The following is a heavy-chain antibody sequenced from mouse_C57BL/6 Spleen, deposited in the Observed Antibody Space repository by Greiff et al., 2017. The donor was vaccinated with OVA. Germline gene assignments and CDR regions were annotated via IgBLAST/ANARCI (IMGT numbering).Heavy chain of an antibody. CDR3: ARSSIYYDYDGYAMDY. V-gene: IGHV1-26*01. CDR2: INPNNGGT. Sequence: EVKLVESGPELVKPGASVKISCKASGYTFTDYYMNWVKQSHGKSLEWIGDINPNNGGTSYNQKFKGKATLTVDKSSSTAYMELRSLTSEDSAVYYCARSSIYYDYDGYAMDYWGQGTSVTVSS. CDR1: GYTFTDYY. D-gene: IGHD2-4*01. J-gene: IGHJ4*01.